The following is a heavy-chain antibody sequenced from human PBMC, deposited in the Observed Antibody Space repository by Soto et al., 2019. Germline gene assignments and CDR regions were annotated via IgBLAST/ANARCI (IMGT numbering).Heavy chain of an antibody. CDR2: VLGSGGAT. Sequence: EVQLLESGGGLVQPGGSLGLSCPASGFTFSSYDMSWVRRPPGKGLGWVLTVLGSGGATYYTDSVKRRFTISRDPSKNKLYLQVNSMRAEDTAVDYCARRGSGTYYNLDYWGQGTLVTVSS. CDR1: GFTFSSYD. CDR3: ARRGSGTYYNLDY. D-gene: IGHD3-10*01. J-gene: IGHJ4*02. V-gene: IGHV3-23*01.